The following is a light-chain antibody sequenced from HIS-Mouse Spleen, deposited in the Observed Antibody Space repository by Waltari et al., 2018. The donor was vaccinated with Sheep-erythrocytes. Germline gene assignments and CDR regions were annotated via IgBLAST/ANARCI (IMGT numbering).Light chain of an antibody. CDR2: DDS. V-gene: IGLV3-21*02. CDR3: QVWDSSSDHVV. CDR1: NMGSKS. Sequence: SYVLTQPPSVSVAPGQTARITCGGNNMGSKSVHGSQQKPGQAPVLVVYDDSDRPSGIPERFSGSNSGNTATLTISRVEAGDEADYYCQVWDSSSDHVVFGGGTKLTVL. J-gene: IGLJ2*01.